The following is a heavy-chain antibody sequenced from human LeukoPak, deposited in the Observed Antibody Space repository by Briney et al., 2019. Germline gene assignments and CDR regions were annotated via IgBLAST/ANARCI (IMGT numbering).Heavy chain of an antibody. Sequence: SETLSLTCTVSGGSISSGGYYWSWIRQHPGKGLEWIGYIYYSGSTYYNPSLKSRVTISVDTSKNQFSLKLSSVTAADTAVYYCARIQTSLLYLLSLVFDYWGQGTLVTVSS. CDR2: IYYSGST. V-gene: IGHV4-31*03. CDR1: GGSISSGGYY. D-gene: IGHD3-9*01. J-gene: IGHJ4*02. CDR3: ARIQTSLLYLLSLVFDY.